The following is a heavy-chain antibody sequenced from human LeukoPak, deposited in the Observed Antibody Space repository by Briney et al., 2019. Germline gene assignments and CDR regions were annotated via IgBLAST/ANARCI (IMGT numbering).Heavy chain of an antibody. CDR3: ARDRRDGYNWDAFDM. CDR1: GFTFSTYT. CDR2: ISISSGYT. D-gene: IGHD5-24*01. J-gene: IGHJ3*02. Sequence: PGGSLRLSCAASGFTFSTYTMNWVRQAPGKGLEWVSSISISSGYTAYAHSLKGRFTVSRDSAKNSLFLQMSGLRAEDTAVYYCARDRRDGYNWDAFDMWGQGTMVTVSS. V-gene: IGHV3-21*01.